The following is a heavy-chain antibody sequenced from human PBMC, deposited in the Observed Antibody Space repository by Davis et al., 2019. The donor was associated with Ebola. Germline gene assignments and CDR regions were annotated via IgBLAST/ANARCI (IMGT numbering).Heavy chain of an antibody. D-gene: IGHD2-21*01. CDR2: INSNSGGT. CDR3: ARVLLGTGYGMDV. J-gene: IGHJ6*02. CDR1: GYTFTGYY. Sequence: ASVKVSCKASGYTFTGYYIHWVRQAPGQGLEWMGWINSNSGGTDYAREFQGRVTMTRDTSISTAYMELSRLRSDDTAVYYCARVLLGTGYGMDVWGQGTTVTVSS. V-gene: IGHV1-2*02.